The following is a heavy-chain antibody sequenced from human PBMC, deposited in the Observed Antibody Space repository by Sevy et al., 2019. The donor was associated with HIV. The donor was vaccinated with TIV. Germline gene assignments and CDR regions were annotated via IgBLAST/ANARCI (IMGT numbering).Heavy chain of an antibody. CDR2: ITISGGTT. V-gene: IGHV3-23*01. J-gene: IGHJ4*02. Sequence: GGSLRLSCAASGFTFSNYAMSWVRQAPGKGLEWVSVITISGGTTYYADSVKGRFTISRDSSKNTLYLQMNSLRAEETAVYYCAKDRVSGTYYTGDFDYWGQGTLVTVSS. CDR1: GFTFSNYA. D-gene: IGHD3-10*01. CDR3: AKDRVSGTYYTGDFDY.